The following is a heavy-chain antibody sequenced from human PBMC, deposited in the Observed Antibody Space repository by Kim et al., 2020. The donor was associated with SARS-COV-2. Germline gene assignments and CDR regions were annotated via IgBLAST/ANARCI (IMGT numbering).Heavy chain of an antibody. CDR3: ATDRPRPTDYYGSGSYYSVLDY. CDR1: GYTLTELS. V-gene: IGHV1-24*01. CDR2: FDPEDGET. Sequence: ASVKVSCKVSGYTLTELSMHWVRQAPGKGLEWMGGFDPEDGETIYAQKFQGRVTMTEDTSTDTAYMELSSLRSEDTAVYYCATDRPRPTDYYGSGSYYSVLDYWGQGTLVTVSP. J-gene: IGHJ4*02. D-gene: IGHD3-10*01.